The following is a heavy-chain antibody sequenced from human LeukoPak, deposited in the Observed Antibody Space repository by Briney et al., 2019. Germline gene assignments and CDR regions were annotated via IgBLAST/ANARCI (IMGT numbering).Heavy chain of an antibody. CDR2: VSGSGGST. CDR1: GFTFSSYA. D-gene: IGHD3-10*01. J-gene: IGHJ4*02. V-gene: IGHV3-23*01. Sequence: GGSLRLSCAAPGFTFSSYAMSWVRQAPGKGLEWVSAVSGSGGSTYYADSVKGRFTISRDNSKNTLYLQMNSLRAEDTAVYYCAKAQPPHYYGSGSYYPFDYWGQGTLVTVSS. CDR3: AKAQPPHYYGSGSYYPFDY.